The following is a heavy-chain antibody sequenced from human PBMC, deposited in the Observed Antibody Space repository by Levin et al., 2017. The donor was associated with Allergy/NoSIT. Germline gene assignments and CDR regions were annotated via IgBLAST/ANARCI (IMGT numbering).Heavy chain of an antibody. J-gene: IGHJ4*02. CDR3: GGRPVPSALGPFDY. CDR1: GLIFNNCA. V-gene: IGHV3-23*01. CDR2: TSGSGGET. Sequence: QPGGSLRLSCAASGLIFNNCAMGWVRQAPGKGLEWVSITSGSGGETYYADSVKGRFIISRDNSKNTLYLQMNSLSAEDTAIYYCGGRPVPSALGPFDYCGQGTLVTVSS. D-gene: IGHD2-15*01.